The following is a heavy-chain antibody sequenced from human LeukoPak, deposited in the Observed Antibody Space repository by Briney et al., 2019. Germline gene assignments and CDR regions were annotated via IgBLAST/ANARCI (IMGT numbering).Heavy chain of an antibody. CDR2: VSAYNSKT. J-gene: IGHJ5*02. V-gene: IGHV1-18*01. Sequence: GASVTLSCNGSGYSFTNCGISWVWQAPPPGQGRVGWVSAYNSKTNYEQKFQGRITMTTDTSTSTAYMELRSLRSDDTAVYYCARGKHDYYDSSGYYGLENWFDPWGQGTLVTVSS. CDR3: ARGKHDYYDSSGYYGLENWFDP. CDR1: GYSFTNCG. D-gene: IGHD3-22*01.